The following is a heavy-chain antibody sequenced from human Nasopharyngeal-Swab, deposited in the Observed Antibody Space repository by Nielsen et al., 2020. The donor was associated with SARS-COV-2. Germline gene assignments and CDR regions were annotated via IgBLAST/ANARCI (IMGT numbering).Heavy chain of an antibody. V-gene: IGHV1-69*01. Sequence: WVRQAPGQGIEWMGGIIPIFGTANYAQKFQGRVTITADESTSTAYMELSSLRSEDTAVYYCARDAYYDSSGYSFLDNYFDYWGQGTLVTVSS. D-gene: IGHD3-22*01. J-gene: IGHJ4*02. CDR3: ARDAYYDSSGYSFLDNYFDY. CDR2: IIPIFGTA.